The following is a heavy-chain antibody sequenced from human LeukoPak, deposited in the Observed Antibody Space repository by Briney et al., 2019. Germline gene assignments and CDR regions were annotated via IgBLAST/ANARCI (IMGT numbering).Heavy chain of an antibody. J-gene: IGHJ4*02. CDR3: GRGDGSGSYYNVGY. D-gene: IGHD3-10*01. V-gene: IGHV3-23*01. Sequence: GGSLRLSCAASGFTFTTYAMSWVRQAPGKGLEWVSGVTNSGGSTYYADSVKGRFTISRDNAKNSLYLQVNSLRAEDTAVYYCGRGDGSGSYYNVGYWGQGTLVTVSS. CDR2: VTNSGGST. CDR1: GFTFTTYA.